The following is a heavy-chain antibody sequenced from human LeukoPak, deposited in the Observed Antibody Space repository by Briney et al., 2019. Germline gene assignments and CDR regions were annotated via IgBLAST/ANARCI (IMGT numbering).Heavy chain of an antibody. CDR1: GFTVSSNS. CDR2: IYSGGNT. CDR3: ARDLRGNIVVIVAADLSLDY. Sequence: GGSLRLSCTVSGFTVSSNSMSWVRQAPGKGLEWVSFIYSGGNTHYSDSVKGRFTISRDNAKNSLYLQMNTLRAEDTAVYYCARDLRGNIVVIVAADLSLDYWGQGTLVTVAS. D-gene: IGHD2-15*01. J-gene: IGHJ4*02. V-gene: IGHV3-53*01.